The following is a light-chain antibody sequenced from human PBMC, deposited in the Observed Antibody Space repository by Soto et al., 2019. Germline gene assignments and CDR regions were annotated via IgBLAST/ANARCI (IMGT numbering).Light chain of an antibody. Sequence: VLTQPASVSGSPGQSITISRTGTSSDIAIYNFVSWYQQHPGKAPRLMISQVTNRPSGVSTRFSGSKSGNTASLTISGLQAEDEADYYCSSYTDSTDYVFGTGTKVTV. CDR3: SSYTDSTDYV. CDR1: SSDIAIYNF. J-gene: IGLJ1*01. CDR2: QVT. V-gene: IGLV2-14*01.